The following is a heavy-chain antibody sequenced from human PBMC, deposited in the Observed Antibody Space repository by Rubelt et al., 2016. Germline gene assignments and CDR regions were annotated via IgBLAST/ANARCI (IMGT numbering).Heavy chain of an antibody. CDR3: TCFDY. Sequence: VQLVESGGGVVQPGRSLRLSCAASGFTFSNYGMHWVRQAPGKGLEWVAVIWYDGSDEYYADSVKGRLTISRDNSKNMRDLQMNNLRVEDTALYYCTCFDYWGQGTLVTVSS. V-gene: IGHV3-33*01. CDR1: GFTFSNYG. J-gene: IGHJ4*02. CDR2: IWYDGSDE.